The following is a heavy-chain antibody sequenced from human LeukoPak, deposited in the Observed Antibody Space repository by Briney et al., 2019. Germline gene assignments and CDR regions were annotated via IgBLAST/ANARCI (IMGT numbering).Heavy chain of an antibody. CDR1: GGSISSSNW. V-gene: IGHV4-4*02. CDR2: IYHSGST. Sequence: SETLSLTCAVSGGSISSSNWWSWVRQPPGKGLEWIGEIYHSGSTNYNPSLKSRVTISVDKSKNQFSLKLSSVTAADTAVYYCARDKYYYDSSGLPGGSYYYYYMDVWGKGTTVTISS. D-gene: IGHD3-22*01. J-gene: IGHJ6*03. CDR3: ARDKYYYDSSGLPGGSYYYYYMDV.